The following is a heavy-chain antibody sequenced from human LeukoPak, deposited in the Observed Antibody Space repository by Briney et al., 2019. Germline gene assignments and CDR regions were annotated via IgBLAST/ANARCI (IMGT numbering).Heavy chain of an antibody. Sequence: PSETLSLTCTVSGGSISSYYWSWIRQPPGKGLEGIGYIYYSGSTNYNPSLKSRVTISVDTSKNQFSLKLSSVTAADTAVYYCARSSIVVVFDYWGQGTLVTVSS. CDR3: ARSSIVVVFDY. D-gene: IGHD3-22*01. V-gene: IGHV4-59*01. J-gene: IGHJ4*02. CDR2: IYYSGST. CDR1: GGSISSYY.